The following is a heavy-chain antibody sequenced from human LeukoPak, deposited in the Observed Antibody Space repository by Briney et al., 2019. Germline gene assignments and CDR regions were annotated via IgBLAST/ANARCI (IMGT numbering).Heavy chain of an antibody. J-gene: IGHJ6*03. CDR2: IRYVVSNK. Sequence: GGSLRPSWVPFEFTLGRLGIEWVRQVPGEGREWVAFIRYVVSNKYYADSVKGRFTISRDNSQNTLYLQMNSLRAGDTAVYYCARSVGGYFYFYMDVWGKGTTVTISS. CDR3: ARSVGGYFYFYMDV. V-gene: IGHV3-30*02. D-gene: IGHD1-26*01. CDR1: EFTLGRLG.